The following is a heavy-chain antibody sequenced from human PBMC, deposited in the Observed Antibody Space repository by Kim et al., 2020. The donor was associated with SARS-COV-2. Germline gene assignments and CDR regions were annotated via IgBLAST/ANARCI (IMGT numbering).Heavy chain of an antibody. CDR3: ARDLGELLGHWFDP. V-gene: IGHV4-59*13. D-gene: IGHD1-26*01. CDR1: GGSISSYY. CDR2: IYYSGST. Sequence: SETLSLTCTVSGGSISSYYWSWIRQPPGKGLEWIGYIYYSGSTNYNPSLKSRVTISVDTSKNQFSLKLSSVTAADTAVYYCARDLGELLGHWFDPWGQGTLVTVSS. J-gene: IGHJ5*02.